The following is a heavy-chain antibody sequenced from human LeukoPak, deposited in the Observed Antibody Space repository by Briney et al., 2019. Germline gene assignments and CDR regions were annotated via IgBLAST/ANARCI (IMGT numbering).Heavy chain of an antibody. V-gene: IGHV3-30-3*01. D-gene: IGHD3-10*01. J-gene: IGHJ3*02. CDR2: ISYDGSNK. CDR3: ARDAPYYYGSGPAAFDI. Sequence: GGSLRLSCAASGFTFSSYAMHWVRQAPGTGLEWVAVISYDGSNKYYADSVKGRFTISRDNSKNTLYLQMNSLRAEDTAVYYCARDAPYYYGSGPAAFDIWGQGTMVTVSS. CDR1: GFTFSSYA.